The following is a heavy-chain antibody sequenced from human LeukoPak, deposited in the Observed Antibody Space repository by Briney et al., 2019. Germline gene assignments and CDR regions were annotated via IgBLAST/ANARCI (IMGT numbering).Heavy chain of an antibody. V-gene: IGHV1-69*13. CDR1: GGTFSSYA. CDR2: IIPIFGTA. D-gene: IGHD1-26*01. Sequence: EASVKVSCKASGGTFSSYAISWVRQAPGQGLEWMGGIIPIFGTANYAQKFQGRVTITADESTSTAYMELSSLRSEDTAVYYCASRAGRYYFDYWGQGTLVTVSS. J-gene: IGHJ4*02. CDR3: ASRAGRYYFDY.